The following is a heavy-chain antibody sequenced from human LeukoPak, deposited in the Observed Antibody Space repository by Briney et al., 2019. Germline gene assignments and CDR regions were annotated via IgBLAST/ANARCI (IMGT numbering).Heavy chain of an antibody. CDR2: INSDRSST. J-gene: IGHJ5*02. CDR1: GFTFSSYW. V-gene: IGHV3-74*01. Sequence: GGSLRLSCGASGFTFSSYWVHWVRQAPGKGLIWVSRINSDRSSTRYADSVKGRFTISRDNAKNAVYLQMNSLRAEDTAVYYCARDLAAGPYNWFDPWGQGTLVTVSS. CDR3: ARDLAAGPYNWFDP. D-gene: IGHD6-13*01.